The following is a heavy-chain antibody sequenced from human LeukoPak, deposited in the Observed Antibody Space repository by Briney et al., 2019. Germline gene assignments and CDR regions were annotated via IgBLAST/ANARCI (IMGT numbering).Heavy chain of an antibody. V-gene: IGHV3-23*01. J-gene: IGHJ4*02. Sequence: GGSLRLSCAASGFTFDSYGMNWVRQAPGRGLEWVSGISGSDGRTYYADSVKGRFTISRDKSKNTVFLQMSSLRGDDTAVYYCARVGGQWLVNYWGQGTLVTVSS. D-gene: IGHD6-19*01. CDR2: ISGSDGRT. CDR3: ARVGGQWLVNY. CDR1: GFTFDSYG.